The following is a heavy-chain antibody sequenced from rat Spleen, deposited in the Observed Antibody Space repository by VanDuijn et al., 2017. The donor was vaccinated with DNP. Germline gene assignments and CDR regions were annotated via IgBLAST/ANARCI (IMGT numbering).Heavy chain of an antibody. CDR3: TRGSDY. CDR1: GFSLTSYG. V-gene: IGHV2S12*01. J-gene: IGHJ2*01. CDR2: ISNGGST. Sequence: QVQLKESGPGLVQPSQTLSLTCTVSGFSLTSYGVSWVRQPPGMGLEWIAAISNGGSTYYNSALKSRLSISRDTSKSQVFLKMNSLQTEDTAIYFCTRGSDYWGQGVMVTVSS.